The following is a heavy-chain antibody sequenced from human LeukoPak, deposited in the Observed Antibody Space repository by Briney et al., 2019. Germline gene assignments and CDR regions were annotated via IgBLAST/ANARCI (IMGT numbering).Heavy chain of an antibody. CDR1: GYTFTSYG. V-gene: IGHV1-18*01. Sequence: ASVKVSCKASGYTFTSYGISWVRQAPGQGLEWMGWISAYNGNTNYAQKLQGRVTMTTGTSTSTAYMELRSLRSDDTAVYYCARDLSDIVVVPAAIWGGGRAFDIWGQGTMVTVSS. J-gene: IGHJ3*02. D-gene: IGHD2-2*01. CDR3: ARDLSDIVVVPAAIWGGGRAFDI. CDR2: ISAYNGNT.